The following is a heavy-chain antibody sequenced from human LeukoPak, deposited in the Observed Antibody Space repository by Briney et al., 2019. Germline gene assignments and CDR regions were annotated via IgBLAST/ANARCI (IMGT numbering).Heavy chain of an antibody. CDR3: ARDPQGYCSGGSCYSAY. J-gene: IGHJ4*02. CDR1: GGTFSSYT. CDR2: IIPILGIA. V-gene: IGHV1-69*04. Sequence: ATSVKVSCKASGGTFSSYTISWVRQAPGQGLEWMGRIIPILGIANYAQKFQGRVTITADKSTSTAYMELSSLRSEDTAVYYCARDPQGYCSGGSCYSAYWGQGTLVTVSS. D-gene: IGHD2-15*01.